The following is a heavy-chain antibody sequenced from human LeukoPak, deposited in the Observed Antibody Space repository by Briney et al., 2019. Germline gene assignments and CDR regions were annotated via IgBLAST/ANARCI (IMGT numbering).Heavy chain of an antibody. D-gene: IGHD5-18*01. CDR3: ARDAVDTANAV. V-gene: IGHV3-74*01. Sequence: GGSLRPSCAASGFTFTTYWMHWVRQAPGKGLVWVSHINSDGSITGYADSVKGRFTISRDNAKNTLYQQMNSLRAEDTAVYYCARDAVDTANAVWGQGTTVTVSS. CDR1: GFTFTTYW. J-gene: IGHJ6*02. CDR2: INSDGSIT.